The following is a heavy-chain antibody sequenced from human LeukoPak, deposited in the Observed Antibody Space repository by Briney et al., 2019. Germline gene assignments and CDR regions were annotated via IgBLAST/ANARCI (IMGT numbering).Heavy chain of an antibody. CDR1: GDSVSSNSAA. CDR2: TYYRSKWYN. V-gene: IGHV6-1*01. CDR3: ARGRWYVTGEQPHHLDY. D-gene: IGHD7-27*01. J-gene: IGHJ4*02. Sequence: SQTLSLTCVISGDSVSSNSAAWNWIRQSPSRGLEWLGRTYYRSKWYNDYATAVKSQITIAPDTSKNQFSLQFNSVTPEDTAVYYCARGRWYVTGEQPHHLDYWGQGTRVTVSS.